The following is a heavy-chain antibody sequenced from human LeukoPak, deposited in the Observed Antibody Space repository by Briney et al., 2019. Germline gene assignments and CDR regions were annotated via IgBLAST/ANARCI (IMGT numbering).Heavy chain of an antibody. CDR2: MNPNSGNT. CDR1: GYTFTSYD. D-gene: IGHD3-10*01. J-gene: IGHJ6*03. Sequence: GASVKVSCKASGYTFTSYDINWVRQATGQGLEWMGWMNPNSGNTGYAQKFQGRVTITRNTSISTAYMELSSLRSEDTAVYYCARGGGEGPRYYYYYYMDVWGKGTTVTVSS. V-gene: IGHV1-8*03. CDR3: ARGGGEGPRYYYYYYMDV.